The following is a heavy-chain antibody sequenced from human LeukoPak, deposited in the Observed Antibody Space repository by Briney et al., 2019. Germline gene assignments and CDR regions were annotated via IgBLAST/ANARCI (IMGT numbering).Heavy chain of an antibody. Sequence: GGSLRLSCAASGFTFSSYGMHWVRQAPGKGLEWVALIRYDGSNKYYADSVKGGFTISRDNSKNTLYLQMNSLRAEDTAVYYCAKILVVVPAEHYFDYWGQGTLVTVSS. CDR2: IRYDGSNK. J-gene: IGHJ4*02. D-gene: IGHD2-2*01. V-gene: IGHV3-30*02. CDR3: AKILVVVPAEHYFDY. CDR1: GFTFSSYG.